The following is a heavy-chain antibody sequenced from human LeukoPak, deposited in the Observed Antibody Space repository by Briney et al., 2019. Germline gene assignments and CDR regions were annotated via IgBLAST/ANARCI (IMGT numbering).Heavy chain of an antibody. J-gene: IGHJ6*02. V-gene: IGHV3-30*02. CDR3: AKEGGKSTVTSRRYGMDV. D-gene: IGHD4-17*01. CDR2: IWHDGSNK. CDR1: GFTFSTYV. Sequence: QAGGSLRLSCAASGFTFSTYVIHWVRQAPGKGLEWVALIWHDGSNKYYGDSVKDRFTISRDNSKNTLYLQMNSLRAEDTAVYYCAKEGGKSTVTSRRYGMDVWGQGTTVTVSS.